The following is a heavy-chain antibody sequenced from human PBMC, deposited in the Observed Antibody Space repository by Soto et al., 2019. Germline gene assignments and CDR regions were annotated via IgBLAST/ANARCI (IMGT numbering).Heavy chain of an antibody. D-gene: IGHD6-13*01. Sequence: QVQLVQSGAEVQKPGASVKVSCKASGYTFTGYYMHWVRQAPGQGLEWMGWFNSNSGRTNYAQKFQVRVTMPRDTAISTAYMELRRLRSDDTAVYYCAAWAAASTGYFDYWGQGTLVTVSS. CDR1: GYTFTGYY. V-gene: IGHV1-2*02. CDR3: AAWAAASTGYFDY. J-gene: IGHJ4*02. CDR2: FNSNSGRT.